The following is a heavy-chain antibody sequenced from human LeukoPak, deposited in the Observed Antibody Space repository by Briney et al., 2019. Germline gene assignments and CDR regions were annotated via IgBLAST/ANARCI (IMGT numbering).Heavy chain of an antibody. CDR3: AKARGLDYYDSSGYGFDY. CDR1: GFTFSSYA. Sequence: PGGSLRLSCAASGFTFSSYAMSWVRQAPGKGLEWISAISGSGGSTYYADSVKGRFTISRDNSKNTLYLQMNSLRAEDTAVYYCAKARGLDYYDSSGYGFDYWGQGTLVTVSS. D-gene: IGHD3-22*01. V-gene: IGHV3-23*01. J-gene: IGHJ4*02. CDR2: ISGSGGST.